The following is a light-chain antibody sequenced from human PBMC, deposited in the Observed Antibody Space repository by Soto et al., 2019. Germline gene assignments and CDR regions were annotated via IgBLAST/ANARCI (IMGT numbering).Light chain of an antibody. V-gene: IGKV3-20*01. J-gene: IGKJ1*01. CDR2: GAS. CDR1: QSVSSSY. Sequence: EIVLTQSPGTLSLSPGERVTLSCRASQSVSSSYLAWYQQKPGQAPRLLIHGASSRATGIPDRFSGSGSGTEFTLTISSLQSEDFAVYYCQQYNNWPLTFGQGTKVDIK. CDR3: QQYNNWPLT.